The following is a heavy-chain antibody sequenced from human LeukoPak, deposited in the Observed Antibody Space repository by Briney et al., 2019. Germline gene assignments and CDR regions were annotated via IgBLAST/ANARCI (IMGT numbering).Heavy chain of an antibody. Sequence: ASVKVSCKASGGTFGTYSISWVRQAPGQGLEWMGGIIPMFRTANYAQKFQGRVTITTDESTRIAYMELSSLTSDDTAVYYCARGVGAAAILQYFDLWGPGTLVTVSS. CDR1: GGTFGTYS. V-gene: IGHV1-69*05. CDR2: IIPMFRTA. J-gene: IGHJ2*01. D-gene: IGHD2-2*02. CDR3: ARGVGAAAILQYFDL.